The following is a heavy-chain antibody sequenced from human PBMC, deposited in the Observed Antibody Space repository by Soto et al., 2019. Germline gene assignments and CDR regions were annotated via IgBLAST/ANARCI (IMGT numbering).Heavy chain of an antibody. V-gene: IGHV4-4*02. CDR1: GGSISTSQW. D-gene: IGHD3-22*01. J-gene: IGHJ4*02. CDR2: IYHSGSS. CDR3: ASKTYESKGTFDY. Sequence: QVQLQESGPGLVKPSGTLSLTCTVSGGSISTSQWWSWLRQPPGKGLEWIGEIYHSGSSNYNTSLMSRVTIPVDKSKNQFSLKLNSVAAADTAVYYCASKTYESKGTFDYWGQGTLVTVSS.